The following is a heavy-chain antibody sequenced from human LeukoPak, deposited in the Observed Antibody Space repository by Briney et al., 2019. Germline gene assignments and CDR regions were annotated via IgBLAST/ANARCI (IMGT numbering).Heavy chain of an antibody. J-gene: IGHJ4*02. Sequence: ASVKVSCKASGYTFTSYGISWVRQAPGQGLEWMGWISPYNGNTNYTQKLQGRVTMTTDTSTTTAYMELRSLRSDDTAVYYCAREMATIVNQFDYWGQGTLVTVSS. CDR2: ISPYNGNT. CDR3: AREMATIVNQFDY. CDR1: GYTFTSYG. V-gene: IGHV1-18*01. D-gene: IGHD5-24*01.